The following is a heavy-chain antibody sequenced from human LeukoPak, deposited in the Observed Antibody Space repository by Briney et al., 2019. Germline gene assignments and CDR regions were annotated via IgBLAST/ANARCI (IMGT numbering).Heavy chain of an antibody. V-gene: IGHV3-11*04. CDR3: AREAGYCSSTSCSYYYYMDV. D-gene: IGHD2-2*03. J-gene: IGHJ6*03. CDR1: GFTFSDYY. Sequence: PGGSLRLSCAASGFTFSDYYMTWIRQAPGRGLEWVSYISSSGSTIYYADSAKGRFTISRDSAKNSLFLQMNSLRAEDTAVYYCAREAGYCSSTSCSYYYYMDVWGKGITVTVSS. CDR2: ISSSGSTI.